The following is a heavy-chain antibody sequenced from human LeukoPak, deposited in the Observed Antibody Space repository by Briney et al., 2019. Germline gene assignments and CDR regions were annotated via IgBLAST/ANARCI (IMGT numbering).Heavy chain of an antibody. CDR2: INHSGST. CDR3: ATRYYSFDY. V-gene: IGHV4-34*01. Sequence: SETLSLTCAVYGGSFSGYYWSWIRQPPGEGLEWIGEINHSGSTNYNPSLKSRVTISVDTSKNQFSLKLSSVTAADTAVYYCATRYYSFDYWGQGTLVTVSS. J-gene: IGHJ4*02. CDR1: GGSFSGYY. D-gene: IGHD3-10*01.